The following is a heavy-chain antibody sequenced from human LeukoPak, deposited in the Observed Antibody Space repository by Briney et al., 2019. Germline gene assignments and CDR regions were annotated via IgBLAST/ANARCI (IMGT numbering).Heavy chain of an antibody. CDR1: GGSFSGYY. V-gene: IGHV4-34*01. Sequence: SETLSLTCAVYGGSFSGYYWSWIRQPPGKGLEWIGEINHSGSTNYNPSLKSRVTISVDTSKNQFSLKLSSVTAADTAVYYCARALDYYDSSGYRPSWFDPWGQGTLVTVSS. D-gene: IGHD3-22*01. CDR2: INHSGST. CDR3: ARALDYYDSSGYRPSWFDP. J-gene: IGHJ5*02.